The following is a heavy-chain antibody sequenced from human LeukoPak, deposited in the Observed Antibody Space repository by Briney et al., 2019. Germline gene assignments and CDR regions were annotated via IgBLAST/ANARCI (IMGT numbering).Heavy chain of an antibody. J-gene: IGHJ4*02. CDR1: GGSISSGSYY. Sequence: SETLSLTCTVSGGSISSGSYYWSWIRQHPGKGLEWIGYIYYSGSTYYNPSLKSRVTISVDTSKNQFSLKLSSVTAADTAVYYCARLARWLRPGWLDYWGQGTLVTVSS. CDR3: ARLARWLRPGWLDY. D-gene: IGHD5-12*01. V-gene: IGHV4-31*03. CDR2: IYYSGST.